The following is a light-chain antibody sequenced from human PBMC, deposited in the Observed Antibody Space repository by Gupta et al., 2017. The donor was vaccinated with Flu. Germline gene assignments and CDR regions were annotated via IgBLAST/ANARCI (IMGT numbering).Light chain of an antibody. J-gene: IGLJ2*01. CDR2: QDT. Sequence: SPGQTASITCSGDKLGQKFACWFQQKPGQSPLLVIYQDTKRPSGIPERFSGSNSGNTATLTISGTQAVDEADYYCQAWDSGTVVFGGGTKLAVL. CDR3: QAWDSGTVV. V-gene: IGLV3-1*01. CDR1: KLGQKF.